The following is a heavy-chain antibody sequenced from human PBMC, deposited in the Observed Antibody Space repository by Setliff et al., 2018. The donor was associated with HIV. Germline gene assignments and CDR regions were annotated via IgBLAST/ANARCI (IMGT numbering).Heavy chain of an antibody. V-gene: IGHV4-39*07. D-gene: IGHD3-22*01. CDR3: ARHAVPHYYDSSGPS. CDR2: NYYSGST. CDR1: GDSISSSSYY. Sequence: SETLSLTCTVSGDSISSSSYYWGWIRQPPGKGLEWIGSNYYSGSTYYTPNLKSRVTISLDKSKNQFSLKLNSVTAADTAVYYCARHAVPHYYDSSGPSWGPGTLVTVSS. J-gene: IGHJ5*02.